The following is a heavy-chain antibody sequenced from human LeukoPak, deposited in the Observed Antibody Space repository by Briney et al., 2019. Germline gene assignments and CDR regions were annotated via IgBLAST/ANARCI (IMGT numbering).Heavy chain of an antibody. CDR1: GYTFTSYA. CDR2: INAGNGNT. J-gene: IGHJ4*02. D-gene: IGHD6-13*01. V-gene: IGHV1-3*01. CDR3: ARSISSWPFDY. Sequence: ATVRVSSKASGYTFTSYAMHWVRQAHGQRLECMGWINAGNGNTKYSQKFQGRVTITRDTSASTAYMELSSLRSEDTAVYYCARSISSWPFDYWGEGTRVTFSS.